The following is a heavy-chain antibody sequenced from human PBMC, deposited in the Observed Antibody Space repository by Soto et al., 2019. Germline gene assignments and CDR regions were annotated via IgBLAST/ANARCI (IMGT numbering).Heavy chain of an antibody. CDR1: GYTFTGYY. D-gene: IGHD1-26*01. V-gene: IGHV1-2*02. Sequence: QVQLVQSGTEVKRPGDSVKVSCKASGYTFTGYYVHWVRQAPGQGLEWMGWINPNSGDTYLAQRFQGRVTMTRDTSIGTDYMEMSGLKSDDTAEYYCAKGGAIVAAGTRVYLYNAMDVWGQVSTVTVSS. J-gene: IGHJ6*02. CDR3: AKGGAIVAAGTRVYLYNAMDV. CDR2: INPNSGDT.